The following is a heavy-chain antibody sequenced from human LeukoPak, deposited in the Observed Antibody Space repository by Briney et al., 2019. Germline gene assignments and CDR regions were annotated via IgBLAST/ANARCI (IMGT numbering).Heavy chain of an antibody. Sequence: GGSLRLSCAASGFTFSSYWMTWVRQAPGKGLERVANIKQDGSEKNYVDSVKGRFTISRDNVKNLLYLQMNSLRAEETAVYYCVRGYRSAYDYWGQGTLVTVSS. V-gene: IGHV3-7*01. J-gene: IGHJ4*02. CDR2: IKQDGSEK. D-gene: IGHD5-18*01. CDR3: VRGYRSAYDY. CDR1: GFTFSSYW.